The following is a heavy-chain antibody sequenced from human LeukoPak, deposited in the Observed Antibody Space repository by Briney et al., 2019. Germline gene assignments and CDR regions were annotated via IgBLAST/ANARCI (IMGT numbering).Heavy chain of an antibody. CDR3: AKDLSWWVTADY. V-gene: IGHV3-23*01. CDR2: VGGDEKT. D-gene: IGHD2-21*02. CDR1: GFTFSGNS. Sequence: PGRSLRLSCVASGFTFSGNSMSWVRQAPGRGLDWVSSVGGDEKTQYAVFVRGRFTISRDNSKNTVFIQMNSLTVEDTDVYYCAKDLSWWVTADYWGQGTLVTVSS. J-gene: IGHJ4*02.